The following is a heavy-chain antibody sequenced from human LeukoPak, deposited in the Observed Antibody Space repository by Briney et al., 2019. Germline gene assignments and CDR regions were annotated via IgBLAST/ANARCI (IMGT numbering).Heavy chain of an antibody. V-gene: IGHV3-23*01. CDR1: GFTFSSYA. Sequence: GGSLTLSCAASGFTFSSYAMSWVRQAPPKGLEWVSAVSVSGGSTYYADIVKGRSTISRDNSKNTLYLQMNRLTAEDTGGYYCAKDMSGSYFDGANSFDYWGQGTLVTVSS. J-gene: IGHJ4*02. CDR2: VSVSGGST. CDR3: AKDMSGSYFDGANSFDY. D-gene: IGHD1-26*01.